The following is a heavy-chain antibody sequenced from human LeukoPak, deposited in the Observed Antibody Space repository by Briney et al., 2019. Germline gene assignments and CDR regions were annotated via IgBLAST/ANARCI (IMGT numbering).Heavy chain of an antibody. CDR2: ISSSGTTI. CDR1: GFTFSSNS. J-gene: IGHJ4*02. D-gene: IGHD3-22*01. V-gene: IGHV3-48*01. CDR3: ASPYDPRSY. Sequence: GGSLRLSCAASGFTFSSNSMNWVRQAPGKGLEWISYISSSGTTIHYADSVRGRFSISRDNAKNSLYLQMNSLRAEDTAVYYCASPYDPRSYWGQGTLVTVSS.